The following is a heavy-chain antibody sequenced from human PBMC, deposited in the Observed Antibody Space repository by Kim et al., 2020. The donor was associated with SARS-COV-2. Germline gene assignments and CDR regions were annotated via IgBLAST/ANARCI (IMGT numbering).Heavy chain of an antibody. CDR3: ARRVNWFDP. Sequence: GSPNYNPSLKSRVTISVDTSKNQFSLKLSSVTAADTAVYYCARRVNWFDPWGQGTLVTVSS. CDR2: GSP. V-gene: IGHV4-61*07. J-gene: IGHJ5*02.